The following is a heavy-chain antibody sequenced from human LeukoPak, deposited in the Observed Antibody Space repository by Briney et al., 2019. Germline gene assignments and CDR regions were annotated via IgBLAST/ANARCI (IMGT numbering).Heavy chain of an antibody. J-gene: IGHJ4*02. CDR3: ARGNPTNYGDYLYYFDY. CDR1: GYTFTTYY. D-gene: IGHD4-17*01. CDR2: INPSGGST. Sequence: ASVTVSFKASGYTFTTYYAHWVRQAPGQGREGMGIINPSGGSTTYAQKFQGRVTMTRDTSTSTVYMELSSLRSEDTAVYYCARGNPTNYGDYLYYFDYWGQGTLVTVSS. V-gene: IGHV1-46*01.